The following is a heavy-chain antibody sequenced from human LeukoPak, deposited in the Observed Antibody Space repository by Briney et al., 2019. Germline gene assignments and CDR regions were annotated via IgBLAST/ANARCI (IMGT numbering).Heavy chain of an antibody. CDR2: MNPNSGNT. D-gene: IGHD3-16*02. V-gene: IGHV1-8*02. CDR1: GYTFTSYD. J-gene: IGHJ6*03. CDR3: ATGDYVWGSYRSPVNMDV. Sequence: ASVKVSCKASGYTFTSYDINWVRQATGQGLEWMGWMNPNSGNTGYAQKFQGRVTMTEDTSTDTAYMELSSLRSEDTAVYYCATGDYVWGSYRSPVNMDVWGKGTTVTISS.